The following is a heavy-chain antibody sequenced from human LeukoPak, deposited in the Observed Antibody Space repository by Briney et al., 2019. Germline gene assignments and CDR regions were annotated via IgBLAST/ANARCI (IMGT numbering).Heavy chain of an antibody. CDR3: AAGNSGSYYEPYYYGMDV. J-gene: IGHJ6*02. D-gene: IGHD1-26*01. CDR1: GFTFTSSA. V-gene: IGHV1-58*01. CDR2: IVVGSGNT. Sequence: GASVKVSCKASGFTFTSSAVQWVRQARGQRLEWIGWIVVGSGNTNYAQKFQERVTITRDMSTSTAYMELSSLRSEDTAVYYCAAGNSGSYYEPYYYGMDVWGQGTTATVSS.